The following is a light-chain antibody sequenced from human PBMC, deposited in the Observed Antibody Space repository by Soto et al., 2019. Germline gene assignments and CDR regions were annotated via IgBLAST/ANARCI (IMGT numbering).Light chain of an antibody. CDR3: QQYNNGPTWA. Sequence: EIVMTPSPATLSVSPGERATLSCRARQSVSRNIAWYQQKPGQAPRLLIYGASTRAIGIPARFSGSGSGTEFTLTISSLQSEDFEVYAWQQYNNGPTWAVGQGTKVEIK. J-gene: IGKJ1*01. CDR1: QSVSRN. V-gene: IGKV3-15*01. CDR2: GAS.